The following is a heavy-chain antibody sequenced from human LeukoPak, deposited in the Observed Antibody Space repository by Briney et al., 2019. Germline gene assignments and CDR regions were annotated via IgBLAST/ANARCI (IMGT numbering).Heavy chain of an antibody. Sequence: GGSLRLSCAASGFTFDDYSMHWVRQAPGKGLEWVSGISWNSGSAGYADSVKGRFTISRDSAKNSLYLQMNSLRTEDTALYYCAKDRTYSAYAALDYWGPGTLVTVSS. J-gene: IGHJ4*02. D-gene: IGHD5-12*01. CDR2: ISWNSGSA. CDR3: AKDRTYSAYAALDY. CDR1: GFTFDDYS. V-gene: IGHV3-9*01.